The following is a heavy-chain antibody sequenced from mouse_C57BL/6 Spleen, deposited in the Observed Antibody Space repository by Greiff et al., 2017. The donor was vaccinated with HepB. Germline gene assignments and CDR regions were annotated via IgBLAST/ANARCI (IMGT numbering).Heavy chain of an antibody. J-gene: IGHJ4*01. Sequence: QVQLQQSGAELAKPGASVKLSCKASGYTFTSYWMHWVKQRPGQGLEWIGYINPSSGYTKYNQKFKDKATLTADKSSSTAYMQLSSLTYDDSAVYYCARDYSNLFYAMDYWGQGTSVTVSS. CDR1: GYTFTSYW. D-gene: IGHD2-5*01. CDR3: ARDYSNLFYAMDY. V-gene: IGHV1-7*01. CDR2: INPSSGYT.